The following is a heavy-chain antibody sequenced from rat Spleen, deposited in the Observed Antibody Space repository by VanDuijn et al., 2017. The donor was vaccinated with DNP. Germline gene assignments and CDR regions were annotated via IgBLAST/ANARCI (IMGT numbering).Heavy chain of an antibody. D-gene: IGHD4-3*01. CDR3: ARSDSGWS. V-gene: IGHV3-3*01. J-gene: IGHJ2*01. CDR1: GYSITSSYR. Sequence: EVQLQESGPGLVKPSQSLSLTCSVTGYSITSSYRWNWIRKFPGNKLEWMGYINSAGSTNYNPSLKSRISITRDTSKNQFFRQVNSVTTEDTATYYWARSDSGWSWGQGVMVTVSS. CDR2: INSAGST.